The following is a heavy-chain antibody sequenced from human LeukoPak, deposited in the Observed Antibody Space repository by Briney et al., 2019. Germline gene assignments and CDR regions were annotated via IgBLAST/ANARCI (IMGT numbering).Heavy chain of an antibody. V-gene: IGHV3-30*03. CDR1: GFTFSSYG. CDR3: ARDPKGGYSYGWGAFDI. Sequence: GRSLRLSCAASGFTFSSYGMHWVRQAPGKGLEWVAVISYDGSNKYYADSVKGRFTISRDNSKNTLYLQMNSLRAEDTAVYYCARDPKGGYSYGWGAFDIWGQGTMVTVSS. D-gene: IGHD5-18*01. J-gene: IGHJ3*02. CDR2: ISYDGSNK.